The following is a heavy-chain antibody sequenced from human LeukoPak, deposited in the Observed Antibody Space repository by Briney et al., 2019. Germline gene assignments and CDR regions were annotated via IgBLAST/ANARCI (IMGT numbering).Heavy chain of an antibody. CDR3: ARGRGGPMDV. V-gene: IGHV3-21*01. D-gene: IGHD3-10*01. CDR2: ISSSSSYI. CDR1: GFTFSSYS. Sequence: PGGSLRLSCAVSGFTFSSYSMNWVRHAPGKGLEWVSSISSSSSYIYYTDSVKGRFTISRDNAKNSMYLQLNSLRAEDTAVYYCARGRGGPMDVWGQGTTVTVSS. J-gene: IGHJ6*02.